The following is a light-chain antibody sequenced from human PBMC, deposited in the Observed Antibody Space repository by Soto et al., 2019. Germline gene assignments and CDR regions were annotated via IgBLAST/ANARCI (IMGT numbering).Light chain of an antibody. Sequence: MSQSRAILSVSPGERATLSCRASQSVGINVAWYQQKPGQAPRLLIYGASTRATGSPDRFSGSGSGTEFTLTISSLQPDDFATYYCQQSYSTPITFCQRTLLEIK. V-gene: IGKV3-15*01. J-gene: IGKJ5*01. CDR3: QQSYSTPIT. CDR2: GAS. CDR1: QSVGIN.